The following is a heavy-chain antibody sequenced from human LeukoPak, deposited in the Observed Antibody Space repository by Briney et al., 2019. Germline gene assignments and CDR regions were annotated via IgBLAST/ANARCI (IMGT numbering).Heavy chain of an antibody. J-gene: IGHJ6*02. CDR1: GYTFTSRY. CDR2: ISAYNGNT. CDR3: ARVEDYGDYVGSYYYGMDV. Sequence: ASVKVSCKASGYTFTSRYMHWVRQAPGQGLEWMGWISAYNGNTNYAQKLQGRVTMTTDTSTSTAYMELRSLRSDDTAVYYCARVEDYGDYVGSYYYGMDVWGQGTTVTVSS. D-gene: IGHD4-17*01. V-gene: IGHV1-18*04.